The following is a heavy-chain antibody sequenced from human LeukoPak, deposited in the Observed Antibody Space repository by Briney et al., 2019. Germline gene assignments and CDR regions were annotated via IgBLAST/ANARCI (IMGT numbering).Heavy chain of an antibody. J-gene: IGHJ5*02. CDR1: GYTFTSYD. D-gene: IGHD6-13*01. Sequence: ASVKVSCKASGYTFTSYDINWVRQATGQGLEWMGWMNPNSGNTGYAQKFQGRVTMTRNTSISTAYMELSSLRSEDTAVYYCASYTAAAGTFNSFDPWGQGTLVTVSS. CDR3: ASYTAAAGTFNSFDP. V-gene: IGHV1-8*01. CDR2: MNPNSGNT.